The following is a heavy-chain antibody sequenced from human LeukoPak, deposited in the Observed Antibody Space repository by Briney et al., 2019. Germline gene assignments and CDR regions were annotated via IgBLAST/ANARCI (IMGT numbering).Heavy chain of an antibody. V-gene: IGHV4-59*01. CDR3: ARDREGIQDY. D-gene: IGHD6-13*01. Sequence: SETLSLTCTVSGGSISSYYWSWIRQPPGKGLEWIGYIYYSGSTNYNPSLKSRVTISVDTSKNQFSLKLSSVTAADTAVYYCARDREGIQDYWGQGTLVTVSS. CDR1: GGSISSYY. CDR2: IYYSGST. J-gene: IGHJ4*02.